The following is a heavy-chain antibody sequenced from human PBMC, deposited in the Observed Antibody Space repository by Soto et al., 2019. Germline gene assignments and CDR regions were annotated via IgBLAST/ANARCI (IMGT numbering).Heavy chain of an antibody. CDR1: GYSFTSYW. CDR3: ARQSDILTGYPFDY. CDR2: IYPGDSDT. D-gene: IGHD3-9*01. V-gene: IGHV5-51*01. Sequence: GESLKISCKGSGYSFTSYWFGWVRQMHGKGLEWMGIIYPGDSDTRYSPSFQGQVTISADKTITTAYLRWSSLKASDTAMYCCARQSDILTGYPFDYWGQGTLVPVSS. J-gene: IGHJ4*02.